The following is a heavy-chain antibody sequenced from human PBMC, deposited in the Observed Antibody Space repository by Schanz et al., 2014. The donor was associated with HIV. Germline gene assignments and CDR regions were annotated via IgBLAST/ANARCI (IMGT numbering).Heavy chain of an antibody. Sequence: QLVESGGGLIQPGGSLRLSCVFSGFTVSNNHLSWVRQAPGKGLEWVSIIYSAGTTYYTDSVKGRFTISRDNSKNTLYLQMNSLRAEDTAVYYCAREREESIAYYYYGMDVWGQGTAVTVSS. V-gene: IGHV3-53*01. D-gene: IGHD1-26*01. CDR3: AREREESIAYYYYGMDV. J-gene: IGHJ6*02. CDR2: IYSAGTT. CDR1: GFTVSNNH.